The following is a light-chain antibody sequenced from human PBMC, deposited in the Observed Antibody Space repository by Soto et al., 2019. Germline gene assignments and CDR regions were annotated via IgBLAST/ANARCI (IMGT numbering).Light chain of an antibody. Sequence: VLTQCTGTLSVSLGESSTLYCRASQLLTNGQSAGYGQRPGLPPSLLXXDSXSRATGIPDRFSGSGSGRDFTLTISLLEPEDFALYFCQQYGDTPPGTFGHGTRLEI. CDR1: QLLTNGQ. CDR3: QQYGDTPPGT. CDR2: DSX. V-gene: IGKV3-20*01. J-gene: IGKJ5*01.